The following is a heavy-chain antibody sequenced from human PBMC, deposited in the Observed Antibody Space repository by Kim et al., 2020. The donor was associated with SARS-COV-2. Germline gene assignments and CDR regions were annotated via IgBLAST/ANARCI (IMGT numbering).Heavy chain of an antibody. Sequence: SETLSLTCAVYGGSFSGYYWSWIRQPPGKGLEWIGEINHSGSTNYNPSLKSRVTISVDTSKNQFSLKLSSVTAADTAVYYCARVYGGPQSQLRNVPNYFDYWGQGTLVTVSS. CDR1: GGSFSGYY. V-gene: IGHV4-34*01. CDR3: ARVYGGPQSQLRNVPNYFDY. D-gene: IGHD2-2*01. CDR2: INHSGST. J-gene: IGHJ4*02.